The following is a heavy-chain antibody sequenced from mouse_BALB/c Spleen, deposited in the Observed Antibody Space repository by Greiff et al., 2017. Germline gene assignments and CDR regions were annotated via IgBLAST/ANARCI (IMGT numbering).Heavy chain of an antibody. CDR1: GFAFSSYD. J-gene: IGHJ2*01. Sequence: EVKVVESGGGLVKPGGSLKLSCAASGFAFSSYDMSWVRQTPEKRLEWVAYISSGGGSTYYPDTVKGRFTISRDNAKNTLYLQMSSLKSEDTAMYYCARETTVVEGYFDYWGQGTTLTVSS. D-gene: IGHD1-1*01. V-gene: IGHV5-12-1*01. CDR3: ARETTVVEGYFDY. CDR2: ISSGGGST.